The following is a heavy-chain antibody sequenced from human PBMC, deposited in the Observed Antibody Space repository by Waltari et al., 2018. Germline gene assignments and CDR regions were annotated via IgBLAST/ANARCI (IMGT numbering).Heavy chain of an antibody. CDR3: ARGGTVTTPLDY. J-gene: IGHJ4*02. Sequence: VQLQESGPGLVKPSETLSLTCTVSGYSISTAYFWGWIRQAPGKGLEWIGSIYHSGSTYYNPSLKSRVTISVDTSRNQFSLKVNSVTAADTSVYYCARGGTVTTPLDYWGQGTLVTVSS. V-gene: IGHV4-38-2*02. D-gene: IGHD4-17*01. CDR2: IYHSGST. CDR1: GYSISTAYF.